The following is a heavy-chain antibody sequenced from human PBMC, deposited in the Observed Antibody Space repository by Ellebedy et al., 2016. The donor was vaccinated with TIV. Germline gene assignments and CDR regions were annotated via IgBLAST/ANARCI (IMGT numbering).Heavy chain of an antibody. V-gene: IGHV1-2*02. CDR2: MRSDSGAT. CDR1: GYTFTDYY. J-gene: IGHJ2*01. Sequence: ASVKVSCKASGYTFTDYYIHWMRQAPGQGLEWVGWMRSDSGATKYGPKFQGRVTMTRDTSITTAYMDLSRLRSDDTAVYYCARDPPRTGDSYFDLWGRGTLVTVSS. D-gene: IGHD1-1*01. CDR3: ARDPPRTGDSYFDL.